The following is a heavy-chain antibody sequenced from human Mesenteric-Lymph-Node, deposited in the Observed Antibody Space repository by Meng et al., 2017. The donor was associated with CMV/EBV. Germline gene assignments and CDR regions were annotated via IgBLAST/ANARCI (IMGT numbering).Heavy chain of an antibody. CDR1: GFTFGDSA. Sequence: GESLKISCKGSGFTFGDSAISWVRQAPGRGPEWVGFIRSKTYGGTTEYAASVKGRFTISRDDAKSIAYLQLNRLTTEDTAVYYCTDQNFSGRSYYGYWGQGTLVTVSS. J-gene: IGHJ4*02. V-gene: IGHV3-49*04. D-gene: IGHD3-10*01. CDR2: IRSKTYGGTT. CDR3: TDQNFSGRSYYGY.